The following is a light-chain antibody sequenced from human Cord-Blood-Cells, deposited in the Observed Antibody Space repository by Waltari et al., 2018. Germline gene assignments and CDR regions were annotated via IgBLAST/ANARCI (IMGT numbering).Light chain of an antibody. V-gene: IGLV2-23*01. CDR3: CSYAGSSTLV. CDR1: SSDVGSYNL. Sequence: QSALTQPASVSGSPGQSITISCTGTSSDVGSYNLASWYQQHPGKAPKRMIYDGSKRPSGVSNRFSGSKSGNTASLTIAGLQAEDEADYYCCSYAGSSTLVFGGGTKLTVL. J-gene: IGLJ3*02. CDR2: DGS.